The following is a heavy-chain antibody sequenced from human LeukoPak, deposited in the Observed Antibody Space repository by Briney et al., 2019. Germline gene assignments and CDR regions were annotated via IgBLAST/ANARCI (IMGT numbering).Heavy chain of an antibody. CDR2: IRYDGSNK. CDR1: GGSISSSNW. J-gene: IGHJ4*02. V-gene: IGHV3-30*02. D-gene: IGHD3-10*01. CDR3: AKDPPRTYGSGIGDY. Sequence: PSETLSLTCAVSGGSISSSNWWSWVRQAPGKGLEWVAFIRYDGSNKYYADSVKGRFTISRDNSKNTLYLQVNSLRAEDTAVYYCAKDPPRTYGSGIGDYWGQGTLVTVSS.